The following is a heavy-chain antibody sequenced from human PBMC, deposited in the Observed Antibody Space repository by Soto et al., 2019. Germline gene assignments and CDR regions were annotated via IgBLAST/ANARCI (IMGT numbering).Heavy chain of an antibody. CDR2: IYYSGNT. D-gene: IGHD3-10*01. CDR1: GASISSYY. J-gene: IGHJ6*02. V-gene: IGHV4-59*01. CDR3: ARASYGSGNYYAPYYFYAMDV. Sequence: PSETLSLTCDVSGASISSYYWSWIRQPPGKGLEWIGYIYYSGNTNYNPSLKSRVTMSVDTSNNQFSLNLTSVTAADTAVYFCARASYGSGNYYAPYYFYAMDVWGHGTTVTVS.